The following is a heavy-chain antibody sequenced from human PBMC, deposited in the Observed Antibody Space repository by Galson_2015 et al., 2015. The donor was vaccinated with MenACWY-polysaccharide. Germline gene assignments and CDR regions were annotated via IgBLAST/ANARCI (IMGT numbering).Heavy chain of an antibody. CDR1: GFSFSTYS. J-gene: IGHJ4*02. CDR3: ATGPSGYYRFDS. Sequence: SLRLSCAASGFSFSTYSMNWVRQVPGKGLEWASYISSSSSTIYYADSVTGRFTISRDNAKNSLYLQMNSLRDEDTAVYYCATGPSGYYRFDSWGQGTLVTVSS. V-gene: IGHV3-48*02. D-gene: IGHD3-22*01. CDR2: ISSSSSTI.